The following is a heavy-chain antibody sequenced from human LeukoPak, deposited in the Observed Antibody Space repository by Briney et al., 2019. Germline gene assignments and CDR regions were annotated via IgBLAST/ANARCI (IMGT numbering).Heavy chain of an antibody. J-gene: IGHJ4*02. CDR3: AREKEWFGVDY. D-gene: IGHD3-10*01. Sequence: SETLSLTCAVYGGSFSGYYWSWIRQPPGKGLEWIGEINHSGSTNYNPSLKSRVTISVGTSKNQFSLKLSSVTAADTAVYYCAREKEWFGVDYWGQGTLVTVSS. CDR2: INHSGST. CDR1: GGSFSGYY. V-gene: IGHV4-34*01.